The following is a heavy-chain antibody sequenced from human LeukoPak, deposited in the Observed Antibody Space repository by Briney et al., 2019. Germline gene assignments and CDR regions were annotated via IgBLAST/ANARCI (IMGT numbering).Heavy chain of an antibody. CDR2: LNSDGSST. CDR1: GFTFSNYW. V-gene: IGHV3-74*01. Sequence: GGSLRLSCAASGFTFSNYWMHWVRQAPGKGLVWVSRLNSDGSSTNYADSVKGRFTISRDNAKNSLYLQMNSLRVEDTAVYYCAKVAKYYYGPETYYFFEQWGQGTPVTASS. D-gene: IGHD3-10*01. J-gene: IGHJ4*02. CDR3: AKVAKYYYGPETYYFFEQ.